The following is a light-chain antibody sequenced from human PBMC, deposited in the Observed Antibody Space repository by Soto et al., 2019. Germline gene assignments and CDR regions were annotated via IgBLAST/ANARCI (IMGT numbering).Light chain of an antibody. CDR3: SSSAGTNSFVL. J-gene: IGLJ3*02. CDR2: EVN. Sequence: QSVLTQPPSASGSPGQSVTISCTGTSSDIGGYNSVSWYQQHPGKAPKLMIYEVNNRPLGVPERFSGSKSGNTASLTVSGLQADDEADYYCSSSAGTNSFVLFGGGTKLTVL. CDR1: SSDIGGYNS. V-gene: IGLV2-8*01.